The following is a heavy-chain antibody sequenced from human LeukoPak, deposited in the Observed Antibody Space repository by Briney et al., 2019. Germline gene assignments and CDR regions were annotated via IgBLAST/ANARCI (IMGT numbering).Heavy chain of an antibody. D-gene: IGHD3-16*01. V-gene: IGHV1-46*01. CDR2: INPSGGST. CDR3: ARERGGVGGGSYKRLDY. J-gene: IGHJ4*02. CDR1: GYTFTSYY. Sequence: GASVKVSCKASGYTFTSYYMHWVRQAPGQGLEWMGIINPSGGSTSYAQKFQGRVTMTRDTSTSTVYMELSSLRSEDTAVYYCARERGGVGGGSYKRLDYWGQGTLVTVSS.